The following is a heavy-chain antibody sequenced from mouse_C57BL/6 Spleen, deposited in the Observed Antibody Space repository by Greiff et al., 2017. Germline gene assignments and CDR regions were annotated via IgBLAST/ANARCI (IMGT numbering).Heavy chain of an antibody. J-gene: IGHJ4*01. V-gene: IGHV1-39*01. CDR2: INPNYGTT. CDR3: ARCYYGSSFYYYAMDY. D-gene: IGHD1-1*01. CDR1: GYSFTDYN. Sequence: VQLKESGPELVKPGASVKISCKASGYSFTDYNMNWVKQSNGKSLEWIGVINPNYGTTSYNQKFKGKATLTVDQSSSTAYMQLNSLTSEDSAVYYCARCYYGSSFYYYAMDYWGQGTSVTVSS.